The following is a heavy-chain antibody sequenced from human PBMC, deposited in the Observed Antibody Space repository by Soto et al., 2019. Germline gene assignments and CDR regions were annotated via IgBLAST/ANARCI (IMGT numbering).Heavy chain of an antibody. J-gene: IGHJ4*02. Sequence: QVQLVQSGAEVRQPASSVKVSCKTSGGTFSSYAISWVRQAPGQGLEWMGGIVPIVDTSTYAQKCQGRVTLTADESTSTVYMELSSLRSDDTAVYYCVRVVAIPGYPDNWGQGTLVTVSS. V-gene: IGHV1-69*12. CDR1: GGTFSSYA. D-gene: IGHD5-12*01. CDR3: VRVVAIPGYPDN. CDR2: IVPIVDTS.